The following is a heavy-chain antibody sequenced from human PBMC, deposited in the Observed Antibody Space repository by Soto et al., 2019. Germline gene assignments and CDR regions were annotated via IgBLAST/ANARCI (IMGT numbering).Heavy chain of an antibody. Sequence: SETLSLTCTVSGGSISSGDYYWSWIRQPPGKGLEWIGYIYYSGSTYYNPSLKSRVTISVDTSKNQFSLKLSSVTAADTAVYYCARGDDFWSGYSLGWYFDLWGRGTLVTVSS. V-gene: IGHV4-30-4*01. CDR3: ARGDDFWSGYSLGWYFDL. D-gene: IGHD3-3*01. CDR2: IYYSGST. CDR1: GGSISSGDYY. J-gene: IGHJ2*01.